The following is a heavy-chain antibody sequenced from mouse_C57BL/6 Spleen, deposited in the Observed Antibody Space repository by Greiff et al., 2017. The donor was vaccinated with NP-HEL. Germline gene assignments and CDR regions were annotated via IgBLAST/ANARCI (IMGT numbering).Heavy chain of an antibody. Sequence: VKQSCKASGYTFTSYWMHWGKQRPGQGLEWIGEIDPSDSYTNYNQKFKGKYTLTVDKSSSTAYMQLSSLTSEASAVYYCARTYYGNHYYAMDYWGQGTSVTVSS. V-gene: IGHV1-69*01. D-gene: IGHD2-10*01. J-gene: IGHJ4*01. CDR3: ARTYYGNHYYAMDY. CDR1: GYTFTSYW. CDR2: IDPSDSYT.